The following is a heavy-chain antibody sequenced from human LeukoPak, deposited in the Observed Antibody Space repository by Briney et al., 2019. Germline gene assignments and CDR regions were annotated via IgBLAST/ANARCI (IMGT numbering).Heavy chain of an antibody. CDR3: AKDQDIVVVVAATDY. CDR1: GFTFSSYG. CDR2: ISGSGGST. J-gene: IGHJ4*02. Sequence: PGGSLRLSCAASGFTFSSYGMSWVRQAPGKGLEWVSAISGSGGSTYYADSVKGRFTISRDNSKNTLYLQMNSLRAEDTAVYYCAKDQDIVVVVAATDYWGQGTLVTVSS. V-gene: IGHV3-23*01. D-gene: IGHD2-15*01.